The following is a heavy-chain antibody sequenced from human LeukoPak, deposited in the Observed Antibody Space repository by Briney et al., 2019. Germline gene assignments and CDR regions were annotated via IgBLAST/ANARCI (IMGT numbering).Heavy chain of an antibody. CDR1: GGSITSYY. V-gene: IGHV4-4*07. CDR2: IYTSGRT. D-gene: IGHD3-9*01. Sequence: PSETLSLTCIVSGGSITSYYWSWIRQPAGKGLEWIGRIYTSGRTNYNPSLKSRVTMSVDTSKNQFSLKLSSVTAADTAVYYCARESGYFDWLLYNSHGYFGLWGRGTLVTVSS. CDR3: ARESGYFDWLLYNSHGYFGL. J-gene: IGHJ2*01.